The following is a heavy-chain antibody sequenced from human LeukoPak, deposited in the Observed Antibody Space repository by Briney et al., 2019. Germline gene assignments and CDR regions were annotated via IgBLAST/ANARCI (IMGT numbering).Heavy chain of an antibody. D-gene: IGHD3-9*01. Sequence: SVKVSCKASGGTFSSYAISWVRQAPGQGLEWMGRIIPIFGTANYAQKLQGRVTITTDESTSTAYMELSSLRSEDTAVYYCARGRYFDQSLYYFDYWGQGTLVTGSS. CDR1: GGTFSSYA. V-gene: IGHV1-69*05. CDR2: IIPIFGTA. CDR3: ARGRYFDQSLYYFDY. J-gene: IGHJ4*02.